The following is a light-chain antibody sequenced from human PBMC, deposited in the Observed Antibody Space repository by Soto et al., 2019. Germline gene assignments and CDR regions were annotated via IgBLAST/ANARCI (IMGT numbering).Light chain of an antibody. V-gene: IGKV3-11*01. CDR1: QSISSY. Sequence: EIVLTQSPATLSLSPGERATLSCRASQSISSYLAWYQQKPGQAPRLLIYDASNRATDIPARFSGSGSGTDFTLTISSLEPEDCAVYYCQQSSNWPPITFGQGTRLEIK. CDR2: DAS. CDR3: QQSSNWPPIT. J-gene: IGKJ5*01.